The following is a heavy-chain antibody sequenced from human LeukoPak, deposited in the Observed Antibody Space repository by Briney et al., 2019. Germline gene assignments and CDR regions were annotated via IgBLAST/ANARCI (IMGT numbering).Heavy chain of an antibody. J-gene: IGHJ4*02. D-gene: IGHD4-17*01. CDR3: AKGGATVIDY. CDR1: GFTFSNYW. V-gene: IGHV3-74*01. Sequence: PGGSLRLPCAASGFTFSNYWMHWVRQAPGKGLVWVSRINSDGSSTTSADSVKGRFTISRDNAKNPLYLQMNSLRAEDTAVYYCAKGGATVIDYWGQGTLVTVSS. CDR2: INSDGSST.